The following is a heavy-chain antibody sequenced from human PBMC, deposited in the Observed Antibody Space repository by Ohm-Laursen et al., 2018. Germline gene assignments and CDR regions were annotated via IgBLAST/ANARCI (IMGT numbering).Heavy chain of an antibody. J-gene: IGHJ2*01. Sequence: SLRLSCSASGFTFSSYALTWVRQAPGKGLEWVSYISAKSNYIYYAGSVKGRFIITRDNAENLLFLQMNSLRAEDTAVYYCARVAEGNSFWYFDLWGRGTLVTVSS. CDR3: ARVAEGNSFWYFDL. V-gene: IGHV3-21*01. D-gene: IGHD4-23*01. CDR1: GFTFSSYA. CDR2: ISAKSNYI.